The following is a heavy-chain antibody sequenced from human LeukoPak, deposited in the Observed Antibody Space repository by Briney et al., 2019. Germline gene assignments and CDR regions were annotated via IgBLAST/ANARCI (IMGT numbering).Heavy chain of an antibody. D-gene: IGHD2-21*02. CDR2: ISYDGSNK. V-gene: IGHV3-30-3*01. CDR1: GFTFSSYA. J-gene: IGHJ4*02. Sequence: GRSLRLSCAASGFTFSSYAMHWVRQAPGKGLEWVAVISYDGSNKYYADSVKGRFTISRDNSKNTLYLQMNSLRAEDTAVYYCAREGPAVVTAEVFDYWGQGTLVTVSS. CDR3: AREGPAVVTAEVFDY.